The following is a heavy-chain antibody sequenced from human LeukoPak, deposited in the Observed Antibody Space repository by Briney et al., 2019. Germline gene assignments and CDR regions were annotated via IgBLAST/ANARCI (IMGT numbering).Heavy chain of an antibody. CDR1: GGSFSGYY. CDR3: ARLEVAGINDY. J-gene: IGHJ4*02. Sequence: SETLSLTCAVYGGSFSGYYWSWVRQPPGKGLEWIGQIFYSGSTNYNPSLKSRVTLSLDTSKNHFSLKLSSVTAADTAVYYCARLEVAGINDYWGQGTLVTVSS. V-gene: IGHV4-34*12. D-gene: IGHD6-19*01. CDR2: IFYSGST.